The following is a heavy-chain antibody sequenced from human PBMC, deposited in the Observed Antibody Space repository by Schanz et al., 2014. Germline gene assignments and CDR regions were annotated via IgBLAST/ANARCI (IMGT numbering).Heavy chain of an antibody. J-gene: IGHJ4*02. CDR2: IYSSGST. Sequence: DVQLVDSGGGLVQPGGSLRLSCAASGFTVSNSYIHWVRQAPGKGLEWVSTIYSSGSTYYADSVRGRFTISRDNSMNTVYLQMNSLRSDDAAVYYCAKDQGSYGSGSYSYFDYWGQGTLATVSS. CDR1: GFTVSNSY. D-gene: IGHD3-10*01. V-gene: IGHV3-53*04. CDR3: AKDQGSYGSGSYSYFDY.